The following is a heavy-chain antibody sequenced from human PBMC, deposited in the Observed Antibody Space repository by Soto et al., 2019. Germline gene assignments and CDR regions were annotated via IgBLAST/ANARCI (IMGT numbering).Heavy chain of an antibody. CDR3: AKQIWFGEGPPP. CDR1: GFTFSDFA. Sequence: EVQLLESGGGLVQPGGSLRLSCAASGFTFSDFAMTWVRQAPGKGLEWVSGILNTGDTTYYADSVRGRFTISRDNSKNTVYLQMNSLRVEDTGVYYCAKQIWFGEGPPPRGQGTLVTVSS. CDR2: ILNTGDTT. V-gene: IGHV3-23*01. J-gene: IGHJ5*02. D-gene: IGHD3-10*01.